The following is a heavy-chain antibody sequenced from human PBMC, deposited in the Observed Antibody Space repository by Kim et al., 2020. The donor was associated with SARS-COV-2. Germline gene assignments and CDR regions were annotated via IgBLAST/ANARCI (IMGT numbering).Heavy chain of an antibody. Sequence: GESLQISCKGSGYSFTSYWISWVRQMPGKGLEWMGRIDPSDSYTNYSPSFQGHVTISADKSISTAYLQWSSLKASDTAMYYCARLPRNYCSGGSCIFDGMDVWGQGTTVTVSS. J-gene: IGHJ6*02. V-gene: IGHV5-10-1*01. CDR1: GYSFTSYW. CDR2: IDPSDSYT. D-gene: IGHD2-15*01. CDR3: ARLPRNYCSGGSCIFDGMDV.